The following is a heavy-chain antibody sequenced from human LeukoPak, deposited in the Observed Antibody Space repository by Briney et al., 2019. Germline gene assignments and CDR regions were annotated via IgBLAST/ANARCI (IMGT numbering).Heavy chain of an antibody. CDR3: AKAHGGSYHSGID. CDR2: ISGSGGST. V-gene: IGHV3-23*01. D-gene: IGHD1-26*01. Sequence: GGSLRLSCAASGFTFTSYAMNWVRQAPGKGLEWVSGISGSGGSTYYADSVKGRFTISIDNSKNTLYLQLNSLRVEDTAEYYCAKAHGGSYHSGIDWGQGTLVIVSS. J-gene: IGHJ4*02. CDR1: GFTFTSYA.